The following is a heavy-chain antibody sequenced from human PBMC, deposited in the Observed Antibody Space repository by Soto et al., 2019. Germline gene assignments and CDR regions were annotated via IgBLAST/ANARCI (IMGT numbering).Heavy chain of an antibody. J-gene: IGHJ6*02. CDR3: ARLVHSGYGPTGYYYGMDV. Sequence: GGSLRLSCAASGFTFSSYSMNWVRQAPGKGLEWVSSISSSSSYIYYADSVKGRFTISRDNAKNSLYLQMNSLRAEDTAVYYCARLVHSGYGPTGYYYGMDVWGQGTTVTVSS. CDR1: GFTFSSYS. CDR2: ISSSSSYI. V-gene: IGHV3-21*01. D-gene: IGHD5-12*01.